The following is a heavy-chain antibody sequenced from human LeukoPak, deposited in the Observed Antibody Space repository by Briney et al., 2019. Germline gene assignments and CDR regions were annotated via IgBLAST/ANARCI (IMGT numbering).Heavy chain of an antibody. Sequence: GGSLRLSCAASGFTFSSYSMNWVRQAPGKGLEWVSSISSSSSYIYYADSVKGRFTISRDNAKNSLYLQMNSLRAEDTAVYYCARADYSPNYYYGMDVWGQGTTVTVSS. D-gene: IGHD2-15*01. CDR1: GFTFSSYS. J-gene: IGHJ6*02. CDR3: ARADYSPNYYYGMDV. V-gene: IGHV3-21*04. CDR2: ISSSSSYI.